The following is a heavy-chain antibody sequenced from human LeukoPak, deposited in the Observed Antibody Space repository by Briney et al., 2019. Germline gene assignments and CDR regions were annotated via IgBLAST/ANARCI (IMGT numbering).Heavy chain of an antibody. CDR2: ISGSGGST. CDR1: GFTFSSYA. Sequence: GGSLRLSCAASGFTFSSYAMSWVRQAPGKGLEWVSGISGSGGSTYYADFVKGRFTISRDNSRNTLYLQMNSLRAEDTAIYYCAKDGYSSGNMIDYWGQGTLVTVSS. J-gene: IGHJ4*02. V-gene: IGHV3-23*01. D-gene: IGHD6-19*01. CDR3: AKDGYSSGNMIDY.